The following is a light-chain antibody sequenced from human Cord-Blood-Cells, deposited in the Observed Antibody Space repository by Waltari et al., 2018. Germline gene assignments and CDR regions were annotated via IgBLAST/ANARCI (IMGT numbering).Light chain of an antibody. V-gene: IGKV2-28*01. CDR1: QSLLHSNGYNY. CDR2: LGS. J-gene: IGKJ4*01. Sequence: DIGMTKYPLSLPVTPGEPASISCRSSQSLLHSNGYNYLDWYLQKPGQSPQLLIYLGSNRASGVPDRFSGSGSGTDFTLKISRVEAEDVGVYYCMQALQTPLTFGGGTKVEIK. CDR3: MQALQTPLT.